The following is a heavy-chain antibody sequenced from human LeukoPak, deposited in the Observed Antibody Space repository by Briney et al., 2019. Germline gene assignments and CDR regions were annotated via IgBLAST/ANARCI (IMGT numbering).Heavy chain of an antibody. CDR3: ARDKVDYGGNLRFHSWTNLLDYYYGMDV. D-gene: IGHD4-23*01. J-gene: IGHJ6*02. V-gene: IGHV3-21*01. Sequence: GGSLRLSCAASGFTFSSYSMNWVRQAPGKGLEGVSSISSSSSYIYYADSVKGRFTISRDNAKNSLYLQMNSLRAEDTAVYYCARDKVDYGGNLRFHSWTNLLDYYYGMDVWGQGTTVTVSS. CDR1: GFTFSSYS. CDR2: ISSSSSYI.